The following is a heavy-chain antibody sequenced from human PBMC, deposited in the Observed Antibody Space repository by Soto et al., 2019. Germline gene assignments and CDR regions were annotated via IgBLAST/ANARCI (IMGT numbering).Heavy chain of an antibody. CDR2: IRSKAYGGTT. D-gene: IGHD3-3*01. CDR1: GFTFGDYA. J-gene: IGHJ4*02. Sequence: GSLRLSCAASGFTFGDYAMSWFRQAPGKGLEWVGFIRSKAYGGTTEYAASVKGRFTISRDDSKSIAYLQMNSLKTEDTAVYYCTRDLYRHYDFWSGLFFDYWGQGTLVTVSS. V-gene: IGHV3-49*03. CDR3: TRDLYRHYDFWSGLFFDY.